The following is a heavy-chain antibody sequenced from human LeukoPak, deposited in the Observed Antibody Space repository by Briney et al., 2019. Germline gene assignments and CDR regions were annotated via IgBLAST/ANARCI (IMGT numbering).Heavy chain of an antibody. D-gene: IGHD6-13*01. CDR2: ISGSGGST. V-gene: IGHV3-23*01. CDR3: AKDHGQQLVIDY. J-gene: IGHJ4*02. CDR1: GFTFSSYA. Sequence: GGSLRLSCTASGFTFSSYAMSWVRQAPGKGLEWVSAISGSGGSTYYADSVKGRFTISRDNSKNTLYLQMNSLRAEDTAVYYCAKDHGQQLVIDYWGQGTLVTVSS.